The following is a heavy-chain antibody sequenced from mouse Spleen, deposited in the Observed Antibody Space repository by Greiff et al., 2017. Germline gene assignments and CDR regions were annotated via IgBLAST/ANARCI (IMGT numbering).Heavy chain of an antibody. CDR2: IDPENGDT. D-gene: IGHD2-1*01. CDR3: TTLYHHKGWFAY. CDR1: GFNIKDDY. J-gene: IGHJ3*01. V-gene: IGHV14-4*01. Sequence: EVQLQQSGAELVRPGASVKLSCTASGFNIKDDYMHWVKQRPEQGLEWIGWIDPENGDTEYASKFQGKATITADTSSNTAYLQLSSLTSEDTAVYYCTTLYHHKGWFAYWGQGTLVTVSA.